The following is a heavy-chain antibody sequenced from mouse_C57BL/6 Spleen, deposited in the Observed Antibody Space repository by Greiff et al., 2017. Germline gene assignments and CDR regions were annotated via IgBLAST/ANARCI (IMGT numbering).Heavy chain of an antibody. CDR1: GYTFTSYW. CDR2: IHPNSGST. V-gene: IGHV1-64*01. Sequence: VQLQQPGAELVKPGASVKLSCKASGYTFTSYWMYWVKQRPGQGLEWIGMIHPNSGSTNYNEKFKSKATLTVDKSSSTAYMQLSSLTSEDSAVYYCARETGLGYFDYWGQGATLTVAA. J-gene: IGHJ2*01. CDR3: ARETGLGYFDY. D-gene: IGHD4-1*01.